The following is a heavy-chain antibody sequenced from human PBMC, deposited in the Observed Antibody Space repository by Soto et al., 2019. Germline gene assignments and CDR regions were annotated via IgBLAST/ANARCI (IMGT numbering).Heavy chain of an antibody. CDR2: IIPIFGTA. V-gene: IGHV1-69*13. CDR3: ALFMVRGVIGFDY. CDR1: GGTFSSYA. J-gene: IGHJ4*02. Sequence: GASVKVSCKASGGTFSSYAISWVRQAPGQGLEWMGGIIPIFGTANYAQKFQGRVTITADESTSTAYMELSSLRSEDTAVYYCALFMVRGVIGFDYWGQGTLVTVSS. D-gene: IGHD3-10*01.